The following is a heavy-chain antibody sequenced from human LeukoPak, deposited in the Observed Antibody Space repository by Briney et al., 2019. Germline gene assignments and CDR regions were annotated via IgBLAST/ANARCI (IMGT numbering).Heavy chain of an antibody. J-gene: IGHJ4*02. Sequence: SVKVSCKASGYTFTSYDINWVRQAPGQGLEWMGGIIPIFGTANYAQKFQGRVTITTDESTSTAYMELSSLRSEDTAVYYCARAPVSITGSGDFDYWGQGTLVTVSS. D-gene: IGHD1-20*01. CDR1: GYTFTSYD. CDR3: ARAPVSITGSGDFDY. V-gene: IGHV1-69*05. CDR2: IIPIFGTA.